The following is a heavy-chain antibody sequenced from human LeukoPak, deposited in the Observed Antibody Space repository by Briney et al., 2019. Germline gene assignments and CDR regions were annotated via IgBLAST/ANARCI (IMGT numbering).Heavy chain of an antibody. J-gene: IGHJ5*02. Sequence: PGGSLRLSCAASGFTLSDYYMSWIRQAPGKGLEWVSYISYSGSATSYADSVKGRFTISRDNAKNSLYLQMNSLRAEDTAVYYCARAGPPAFDPWGQGTLVTVSS. CDR3: ARAGPPAFDP. CDR1: GFTLSDYY. V-gene: IGHV3-11*04. CDR2: ISYSGSAT.